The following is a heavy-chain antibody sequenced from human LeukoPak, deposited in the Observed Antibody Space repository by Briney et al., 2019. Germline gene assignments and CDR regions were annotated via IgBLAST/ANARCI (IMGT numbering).Heavy chain of an antibody. CDR1: GFTFSSYS. V-gene: IGHV3-21*01. D-gene: IGHD6-19*01. Sequence: GGSLRLSCAASGFTFSSYSMNWVRQAPGKGLEWVSSISSSSSYIYYADSVKGRFSMSRDKAKNSRYVQMNSRRAEDTAVYYCARDQGDSSGWYQGIDYWGQGTLVTVYS. CDR2: ISSSSSYI. CDR3: ARDQGDSSGWYQGIDY. J-gene: IGHJ4*02.